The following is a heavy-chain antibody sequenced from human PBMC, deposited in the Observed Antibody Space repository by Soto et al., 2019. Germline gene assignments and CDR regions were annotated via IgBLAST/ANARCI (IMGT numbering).Heavy chain of an antibody. CDR3: ASDRVVVVAATTTSYYYYGMDX. D-gene: IGHD2-15*01. CDR1: GFTFSSYS. CDR2: ISSSSSYI. Sequence: PGGSLRLSFAASGFTFSSYSMNWVRQAPGKGLEWVSSISSSSSYIYYAYSVKGRFTISRENANNSLYLQMNSRRAEDTAVYYCASDRVVVVAATTTSYYYYGMDXWGQGTTVTVS. J-gene: IGHJ6*02. V-gene: IGHV3-21*01.